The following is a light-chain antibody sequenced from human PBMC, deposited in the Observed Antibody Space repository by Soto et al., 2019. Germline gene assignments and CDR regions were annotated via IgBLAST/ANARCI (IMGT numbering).Light chain of an antibody. CDR2: DAS. V-gene: IGKV1-5*01. J-gene: IGKJ1*01. CDR1: QTVSDW. CDR3: QQHNSSPWT. Sequence: DIQMTQSPYTLSASVGDRVSITCRASQTVSDWLAWYQQRPGKAPKLLIYDASRLENGVPPRFSGSGYGTEFTLSINGLQPEDFATYYCQQHNSSPWTFGQGTKVDIK.